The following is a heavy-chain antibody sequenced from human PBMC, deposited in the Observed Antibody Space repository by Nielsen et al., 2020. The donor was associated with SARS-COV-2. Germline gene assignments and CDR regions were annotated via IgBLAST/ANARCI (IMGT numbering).Heavy chain of an antibody. V-gene: IGHV3-33*01. D-gene: IGHD3-10*01. CDR3: ARVNYYGSGSSLYYYYMDV. CDR1: GFTFSSYG. Sequence: GGSLRLSCAASGFTFSSYGMHWVRQAPGKGLEWVAVIWYDGSNKYYADSVKGRFTISRDNSKNTLYLQMNSLRAEDTAVYYCARVNYYGSGSSLYYYYMDVWGKGTTVTVSS. J-gene: IGHJ6*03. CDR2: IWYDGSNK.